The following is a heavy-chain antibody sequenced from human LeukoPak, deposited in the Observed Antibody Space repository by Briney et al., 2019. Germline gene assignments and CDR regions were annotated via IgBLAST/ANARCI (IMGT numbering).Heavy chain of an antibody. CDR1: GFTFRSYW. CDR3: ARDLVGARADY. Sequence: GGSLRLSXAASGFTFRSYWMSWVRQAPGKGLEWVANIKQDGSEKYYVDSVKGRFTISRDNAKNSLYLQMNSLRAEDTAVYYCARDLVGARADYWGQGTLVTVSS. V-gene: IGHV3-7*01. CDR2: IKQDGSEK. D-gene: IGHD1-26*01. J-gene: IGHJ4*02.